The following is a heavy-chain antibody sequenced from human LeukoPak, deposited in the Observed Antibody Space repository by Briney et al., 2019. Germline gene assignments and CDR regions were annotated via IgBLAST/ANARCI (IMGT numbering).Heavy chain of an antibody. CDR1: GFTFSSYA. V-gene: IGHV3-23*01. CDR2: ISGSGGRT. D-gene: IGHD1-26*01. CDR3: AKGARWELPLDY. J-gene: IGHJ4*02. Sequence: GGSLRLSCAASGFTFSSYAMSWVRQAPGKGLEWVSTISGSGGRTYYADSVKGRFTISRDNSMDTLYLQMNSLRADDTAVYYCAKGARWELPLDYWGQGTLVTVSS.